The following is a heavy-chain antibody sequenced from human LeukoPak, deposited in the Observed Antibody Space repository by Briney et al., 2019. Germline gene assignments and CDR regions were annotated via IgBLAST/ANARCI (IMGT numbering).Heavy chain of an antibody. V-gene: IGHV3-64D*09. J-gene: IGHJ4*02. D-gene: IGHD3-16*01. Sequence: PGGSLRPSCLQAAFIPTIYAMRWVRQAPGKGLEDVSAISSNGGSTYYADSVKGRFTISRDNSKNTLYLQMSSLRAEDTAVYYCVKTRDYNWWSYCVQWGEGALVTVSS. CDR1: AFIPTIYA. CDR3: VKTRDYNWWSYCVQ. CDR2: ISSNGGST.